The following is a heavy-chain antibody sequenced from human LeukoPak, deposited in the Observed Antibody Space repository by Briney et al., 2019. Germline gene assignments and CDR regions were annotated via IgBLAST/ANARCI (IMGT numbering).Heavy chain of an antibody. J-gene: IGHJ5*02. CDR3: ARALGSSWYWVDP. D-gene: IGHD6-13*01. V-gene: IGHV4-30-4*01. Sequence: SETLSLTCTVSGGTMSGGNYYWSRIRQSPGKGLEWIGYIHYGGSTYYNPSLKSRVTISVDRSKNQFSLKLASVTAADTAVYYCARALGSSWYWVDPWGRGTLITVSS. CDR2: IHYGGST. CDR1: GGTMSGGNYY.